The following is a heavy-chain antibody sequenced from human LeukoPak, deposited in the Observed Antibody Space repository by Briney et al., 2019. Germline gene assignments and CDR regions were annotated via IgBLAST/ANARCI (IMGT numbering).Heavy chain of an antibody. CDR1: GFTFVSHW. CDR3: AKWEPNIVVVPAAMAKYYYYMDV. CDR2: INQDGSEK. Sequence: GGSLRLSCVASGFTFVSHWMTWVRQAPGKGLEWVANINQDGSEKYYVDSVKGRFTISRDNAKNSLYLQMNSLRAEDTAVYYCAKWEPNIVVVPAAMAKYYYYMDVWGKGTTVTISS. J-gene: IGHJ6*03. D-gene: IGHD2-2*01. V-gene: IGHV3-7*03.